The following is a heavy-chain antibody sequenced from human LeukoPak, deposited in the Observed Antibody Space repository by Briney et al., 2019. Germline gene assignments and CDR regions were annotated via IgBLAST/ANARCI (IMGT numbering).Heavy chain of an antibody. CDR3: ARGGTDMITFGGVIARAGHFDY. J-gene: IGHJ4*02. D-gene: IGHD3-16*02. V-gene: IGHV4-59*06. CDR1: GGSISSYY. CDR2: IYYSGST. Sequence: SETLSLTCTVSGGSISSYYWSWIRQPPGKGLGWIGYIYYSGSTYYNPSLKSRVTISVDTSKNQFSLKLSSVTAADTAVYYCARGGTDMITFGGVIARAGHFDYWGQGTLVTVSS.